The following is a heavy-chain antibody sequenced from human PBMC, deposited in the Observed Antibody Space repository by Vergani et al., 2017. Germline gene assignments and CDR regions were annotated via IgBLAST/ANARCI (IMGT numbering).Heavy chain of an antibody. CDR3: TTAWGLYYLHGEYFQY. D-gene: IGHD3-10*01. V-gene: IGHV3-23*01. CDR2: ISSGGGDI. CDR1: GFTFDTYT. Sequence: EVEFLESGGGLVQPGGSRRLSCAGAGFTFDTYTMAYVRQAPGERLEWVATISSGGGDILYADSVKGRFTISRDNSKNTLFLQMNSLKDEDTAVYYCTTAWGLYYLHGEYFQYWGRGTLVSGSS. J-gene: IGHJ1*01.